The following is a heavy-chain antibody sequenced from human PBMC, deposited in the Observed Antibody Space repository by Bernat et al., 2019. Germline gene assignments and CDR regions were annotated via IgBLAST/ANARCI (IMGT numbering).Heavy chain of an antibody. CDR1: GFTFSSYG. Sequence: QVQLVESGGGVVQPGRSLRLSCAASGFTFSSYGMHWVRQAPGKGLEWVAVIWYDGSNKYYADSDKGRFTISRDNSKNTLYLQMNSLRAEDTDVYYCARDTGEYYYYGMDVWGRGATVTVSS. CDR2: IWYDGSNK. V-gene: IGHV3-33*01. CDR3: ARDTGEYYYYGMDV. J-gene: IGHJ6*02. D-gene: IGHD2-21*01.